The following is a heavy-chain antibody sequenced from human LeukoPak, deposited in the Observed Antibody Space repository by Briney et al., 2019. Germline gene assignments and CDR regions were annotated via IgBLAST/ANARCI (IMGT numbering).Heavy chain of an antibody. CDR3: ARTYYYGSSLDY. J-gene: IGHJ4*02. CDR1: GGTFSSYA. D-gene: IGHD3-10*01. CDR2: IIPIFGTA. Sequence: SVKVSCKASGGTFSSYAISWVRQAPGQGLEWMGGIIPIFGTANYAQKFQGRVTITADESTSTAYMELSSLRSEDTAVYYCARTYYYGSSLDYWGQGTLVTVSS. V-gene: IGHV1-69*13.